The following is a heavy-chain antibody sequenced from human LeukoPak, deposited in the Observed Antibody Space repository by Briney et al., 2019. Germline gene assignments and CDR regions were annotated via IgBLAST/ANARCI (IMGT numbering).Heavy chain of an antibody. J-gene: IGHJ4*02. CDR1: GFTFSSYG. CDR3: ARRAGAYSHPYDY. CDR2: IRYDGSNK. D-gene: IGHD4/OR15-4a*01. Sequence: GGSLTLSCAASGFTFSSYGMHWVRQAPGKGLEWVAFIRYDGSNKYYADSVKGRFTISRDNSKNTLYLQMNSLRDEDTAVYYCARRAGAYSHPYDYWGQGTLVTVSS. V-gene: IGHV3-30*02.